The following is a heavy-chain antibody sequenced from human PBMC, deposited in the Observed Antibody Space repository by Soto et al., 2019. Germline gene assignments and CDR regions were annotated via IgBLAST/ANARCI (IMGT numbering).Heavy chain of an antibody. V-gene: IGHV3-30*18. Sequence: PGGSLRLSCAASGFTFSSYGMHWVRQAPGKGLEWVAVISYDGSNKYYADSVKGRFTISRDNSKNTLYLQMNSLRAEDTAVYYCAKNHHDILTGYYDYWGQGTLVTVSS. J-gene: IGHJ4*02. CDR1: GFTFSSYG. CDR2: ISYDGSNK. CDR3: AKNHHDILTGYYDY. D-gene: IGHD3-9*01.